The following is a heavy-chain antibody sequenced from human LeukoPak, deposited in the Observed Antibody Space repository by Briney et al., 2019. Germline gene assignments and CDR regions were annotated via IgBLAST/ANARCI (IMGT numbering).Heavy chain of an antibody. D-gene: IGHD4-17*01. V-gene: IGHV4-59*08. J-gene: IGHJ4*02. CDR2: IYYSGST. CDR3: ASLGEDYGDYDDLRAHFDY. CDR1: GGSISSYY. Sequence: SETLSLTCTVSGGSISSYYWSWIRQPPGKGLEWIGYIYYSGSTNYNPSLKSRVTISVDTSKNQFSLKLSSVTAADTAVYYCASLGEDYGDYDDLRAHFDYWGQGTLVTVSS.